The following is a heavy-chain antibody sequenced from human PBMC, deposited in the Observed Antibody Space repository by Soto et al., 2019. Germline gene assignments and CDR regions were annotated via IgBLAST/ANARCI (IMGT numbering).Heavy chain of an antibody. Sequence: ASVKVSCKASGYTFTSYYMHWVRQAPGQGLEWMGIINPSGGSTSYAQKFQGRVTMTRDTSTSAVYMELSSLRSEDTAVYYCAREGSSSSGGAGHYYYYYGMDVWGQRTKVTVSS. CDR1: GYTFTSYY. CDR3: AREGSSSSGGAGHYYYYYGMDV. J-gene: IGHJ6*02. D-gene: IGHD6-13*01. V-gene: IGHV1-46*01. CDR2: INPSGGST.